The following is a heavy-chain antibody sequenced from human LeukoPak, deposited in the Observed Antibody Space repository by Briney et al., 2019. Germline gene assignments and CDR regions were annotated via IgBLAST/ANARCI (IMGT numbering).Heavy chain of an antibody. CDR3: ARLTTMTTTGGPFDY. CDR1: GFTLSSYE. D-gene: IGHD4-17*01. V-gene: IGHV3-48*03. Sequence: PGGSLRLSCAASGFTLSSYEMNWVRQAPGKGLEWVSYITSSGNTIYYADSVKGRSTISRDNAKNSLYLQMNSLRAEDTAVYYCARLTTMTTTGGPFDYWGQGTLVTVSS. CDR2: ITSSGNTI. J-gene: IGHJ4*02.